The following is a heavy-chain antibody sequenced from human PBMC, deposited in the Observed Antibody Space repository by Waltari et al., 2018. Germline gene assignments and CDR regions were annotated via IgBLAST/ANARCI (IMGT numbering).Heavy chain of an antibody. J-gene: IGHJ4*02. Sequence: QVQLQESGPGLVKPSETLSLTCTVSGGSISSYYWSWIRQPPGKGRGWSGYIDDSGSTNDSPALKSRVTISVDTSKNQFSLKLSSVTAADTAGDYCARGKLAVWHDQGPMMDYWGQGTLVTVSS. CDR1: GGSISSYY. CDR2: IDDSGST. V-gene: IGHV4-59*01. D-gene: IGHD3-22*01. CDR3: ARGKLAVWHDQGPMMDY.